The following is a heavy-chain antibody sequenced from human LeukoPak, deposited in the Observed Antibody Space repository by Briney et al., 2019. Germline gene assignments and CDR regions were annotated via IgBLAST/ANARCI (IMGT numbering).Heavy chain of an antibody. J-gene: IGHJ3*02. V-gene: IGHV3-73*01. CDR2: IRSKGNNYAT. CDR1: GFTFSGSA. CDR3: TRFYDLNAFDM. Sequence: GGSLRLSCAASGFTFSGSAMNWVRQASGKGLEWVGRIRSKGNNYATAYAASVKGRFTISRDDSKNTAYLQINSLKTEDTAVYYCTRFYDLNAFDMWGQGTMVTVSS. D-gene: IGHD2/OR15-2a*01.